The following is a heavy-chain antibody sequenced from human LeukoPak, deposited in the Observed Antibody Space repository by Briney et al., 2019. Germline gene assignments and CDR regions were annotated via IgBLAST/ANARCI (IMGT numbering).Heavy chain of an antibody. Sequence: SVKVSCKASGGTFSSYAISWVRQAPGQGLEWMGGIIPIFGTANYAQKFQGRVTITADKSTSTAYMELSSLRSEDTAVYYCARETLDSSSPVVGRFDYWGQGTLVTVSS. CDR1: GGTFSSYA. V-gene: IGHV1-69*06. CDR3: ARETLDSSSPVVGRFDY. CDR2: IIPIFGTA. J-gene: IGHJ4*02. D-gene: IGHD6-13*01.